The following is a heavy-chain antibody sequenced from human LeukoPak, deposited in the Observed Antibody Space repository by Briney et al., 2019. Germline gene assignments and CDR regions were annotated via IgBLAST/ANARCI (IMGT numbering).Heavy chain of an antibody. CDR3: TRLGRPLYCSGGSCYSHAFDI. J-gene: IGHJ3*02. V-gene: IGHV4-34*01. CDR1: GGSFSGYY. CDR2: IYYSGST. Sequence: PSETLSLTCAVYGGSFSGYYWSWIRQPPGKGLEWIGNIYYSGSTFYNPSLKSRVTISVDTSTNHFSLNLDSVTAADTAVYYCTRLGRPLYCSGGSCYSHAFDIWGQGTMVTVSS. D-gene: IGHD2-15*01.